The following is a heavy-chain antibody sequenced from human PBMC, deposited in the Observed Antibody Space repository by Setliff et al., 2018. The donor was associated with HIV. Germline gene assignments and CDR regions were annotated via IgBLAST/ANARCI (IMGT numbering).Heavy chain of an antibody. Sequence: SVKVSCKTSGDAFNSNAISWVRQAPGQGLEWMGGILGIFGTTYYAQKFQGRVTITTDESTRTSYMELSSLRSEDTAVYYCASGFGVVYYYYGMDVWGQGTTVTVSS. CDR1: GDAFNSNA. CDR2: ILGIFGTT. V-gene: IGHV1-69*05. CDR3: ASGFGVVYYYYGMDV. D-gene: IGHD3-3*01. J-gene: IGHJ6*02.